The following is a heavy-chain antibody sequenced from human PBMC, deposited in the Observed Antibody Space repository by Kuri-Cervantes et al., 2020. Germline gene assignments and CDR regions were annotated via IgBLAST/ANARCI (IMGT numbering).Heavy chain of an antibody. D-gene: IGHD2-2*01. V-gene: IGHV1-69*13. CDR2: IITIFGTT. CDR3: ARVVRGRCSSTSCYVNWYFDL. Sequence: SGKVSCKVSGGSFSSYAISWVRQAPGQGHEWMEGIITIFGTTNYAQKFQGRVTITADESTSTAYMELGSLRSEDTAVYYCARVVRGRCSSTSCYVNWYFDLWGRGTLVTISS. CDR1: GGSFSSYA. J-gene: IGHJ2*01.